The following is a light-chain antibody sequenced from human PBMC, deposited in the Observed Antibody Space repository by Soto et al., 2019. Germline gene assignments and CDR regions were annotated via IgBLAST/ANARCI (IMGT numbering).Light chain of an antibody. CDR3: QAWDSSVV. Sequence: SYELTQPRSVSVSPGQTATITCSGDELGDKYTCWYQQKPGQSPVLVIYQDTRRPSGIPERFSGSNSGNTATLTISGTQAMDEADYYCQAWDSSVVFGGGTKVTVL. V-gene: IGLV3-1*01. CDR2: QDT. J-gene: IGLJ2*01. CDR1: ELGDKY.